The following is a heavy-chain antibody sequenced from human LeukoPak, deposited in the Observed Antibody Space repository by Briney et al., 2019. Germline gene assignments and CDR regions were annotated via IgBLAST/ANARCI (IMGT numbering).Heavy chain of an antibody. CDR3: ARDSRIMTYYFDY. V-gene: IGHV3-30-3*01. Sequence: GRSLRLSCAASGFTFSSYAMHWVRQAPGKGLEWVAVISYDGSNKYYADSVKGRFTISRDNSKNTLYLQMNSLRAKDTAVYYCARDSRIMTYYFDYWGQGTLVTVSS. D-gene: IGHD3-16*01. J-gene: IGHJ4*02. CDR2: ISYDGSNK. CDR1: GFTFSSYA.